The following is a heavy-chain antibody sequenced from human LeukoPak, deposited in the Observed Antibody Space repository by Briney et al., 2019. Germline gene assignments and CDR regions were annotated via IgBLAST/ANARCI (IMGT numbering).Heavy chain of an antibody. D-gene: IGHD3-10*01. Sequence: SETLSLTCAVSGGSISSSNWWSWVRQPPGKGLEWIGEIYHSGSTNYNPSLKSRVTISVDKSKNQFSLKLSSVTAADTAVYYCARTGSGSYPPYDYWGQGTLVTVSS. CDR1: GGSISSSNW. V-gene: IGHV4-4*02. J-gene: IGHJ4*02. CDR2: IYHSGST. CDR3: ARTGSGSYPPYDY.